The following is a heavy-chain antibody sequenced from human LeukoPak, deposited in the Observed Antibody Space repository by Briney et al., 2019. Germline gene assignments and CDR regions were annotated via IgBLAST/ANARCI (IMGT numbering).Heavy chain of an antibody. CDR2: ISYDGSNK. CDR1: GFTFSSYA. V-gene: IGHV3-30-3*01. Sequence: GGSLRLSCAASGFTFSSYAMHWVRQAPGKGLEWVAVISYDGSNKYYADSVKGRFTISRDNSKNTLYLQMNSLRAEDTAVYYCARSKILTGGDYWGQGTLVTVSS. CDR3: ARSKILTGGDY. J-gene: IGHJ4*02. D-gene: IGHD3-9*01.